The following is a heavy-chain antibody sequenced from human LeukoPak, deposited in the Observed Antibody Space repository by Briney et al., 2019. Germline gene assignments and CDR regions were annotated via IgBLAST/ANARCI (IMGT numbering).Heavy chain of an antibody. CDR2: ISAYNGNT. CDR3: ARGTIYYSSSYIDY. V-gene: IGHV1-18*01. CDR1: GYTFTSYG. J-gene: IGHJ4*02. D-gene: IGHD6-6*01. Sequence: ASVKVSCKASGYTFTSYGISWVRQAPGQGLEWMGWISAYNGNTNYAQKLQGRVTMTTGTSTSTAYMELSSLRSEDTAVYYCARGTIYYSSSYIDYWGQGTLVTVSS.